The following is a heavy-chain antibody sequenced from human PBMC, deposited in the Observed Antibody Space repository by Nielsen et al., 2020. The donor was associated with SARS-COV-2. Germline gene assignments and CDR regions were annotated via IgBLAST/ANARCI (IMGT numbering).Heavy chain of an antibody. Sequence: GGSLRLSCAASGFTFSSYAMHWVRQAPGKGLEYVSAISSNGGSTYYADSVKGRFTISRDNSKNTLYLQMNSLRAEDTAVYYCAKDGRGLIEYREAMTLWGQGTLVTVSS. D-gene: IGHD2-15*01. V-gene: IGHV3-64*04. CDR1: GFTFSSYA. CDR3: AKDGRGLIEYREAMTL. CDR2: ISSNGGST. J-gene: IGHJ4*02.